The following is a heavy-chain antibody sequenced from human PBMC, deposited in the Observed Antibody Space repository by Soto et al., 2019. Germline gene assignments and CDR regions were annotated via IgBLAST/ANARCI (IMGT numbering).Heavy chain of an antibody. V-gene: IGHV4-30-2*01. CDR1: GAPITSGAYS. CDR2: IYQSGST. D-gene: IGHD3-22*01. J-gene: IGHJ5*02. Sequence: QLQLRESGSGLVKPSQTLSLTCTVSGAPITSGAYSWSWIRQPPGKGLEWIGFIYQSGSTHYNPSLKSRVTISVDRSKNHFSLQLTSLTAADTAVYYCARDMSGCSSSDGYLSGWFDPWGPGTLVTVSS. CDR3: ARDMSGCSSSDGYLSGWFDP.